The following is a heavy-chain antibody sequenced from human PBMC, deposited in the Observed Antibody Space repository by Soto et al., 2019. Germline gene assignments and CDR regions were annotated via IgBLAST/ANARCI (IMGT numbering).Heavy chain of an antibody. CDR3: ARDWSDDYNDSSGYAAFDI. CDR2: ISAYNGNT. Sequence: GASVKVSCKASGYTFTSYGISWVRQAPGQGLEWMGWISAYNGNTNYAQKLQGRVTMTTDTSTSTAYKELRSLRSDDTAVYYCARDWSDDYNDSSGYAAFDIWGQGTMVT. D-gene: IGHD3-22*01. V-gene: IGHV1-18*01. CDR1: GYTFTSYG. J-gene: IGHJ3*02.